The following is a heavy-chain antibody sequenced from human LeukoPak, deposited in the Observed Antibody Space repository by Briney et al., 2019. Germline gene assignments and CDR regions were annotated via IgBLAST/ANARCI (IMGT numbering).Heavy chain of an antibody. Sequence: GGSLRLSCIASGFTFAHYWMSWVRQAPGKGLEWVASIKEDGSDKYYVDSVKGRFTISRDNTKNSLYVQMNSLRAEDTAVYYCASLKDAVTIFDCWGQGILVTVSS. CDR3: ASLKDAVTIFDC. CDR1: GFTFAHYW. CDR2: IKEDGSDK. V-gene: IGHV3-7*01. J-gene: IGHJ5*01. D-gene: IGHD4-17*01.